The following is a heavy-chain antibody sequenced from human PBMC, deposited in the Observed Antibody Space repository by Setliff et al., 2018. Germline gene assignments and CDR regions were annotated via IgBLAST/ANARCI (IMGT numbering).Heavy chain of an antibody. Sequence: ASVKVSCKSSGYTFTNYGITWVRQAPGQGREWMAWVSDNNGNTNYAKSFQGRVTMNTDTSTSTAYVELGSLTSDDTAVYYCARGRMRGSCSGPSCTYDPFDIWGQGTPVTVSS. D-gene: IGHD2-2*01. J-gene: IGHJ3*02. CDR1: GYTFTNYG. V-gene: IGHV1-18*01. CDR3: ARGRMRGSCSGPSCTYDPFDI. CDR2: VSDNNGNT.